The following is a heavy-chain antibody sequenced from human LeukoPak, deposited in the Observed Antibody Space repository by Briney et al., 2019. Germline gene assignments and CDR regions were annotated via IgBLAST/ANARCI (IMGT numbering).Heavy chain of an antibody. CDR3: ARGPTAYSSSWYDWFNP. J-gene: IGHJ5*02. CDR1: GGSFSGYY. Sequence: SEALSLTCAVYGGSFSGYYWSWIRQPPGKGLEWIGEINHSGSTNYNPSLKSRVTISVDTSKNQFSLKLSSVTAADTAVYYCARGPTAYSSSWYDWFNPWGQGTLVTVSS. D-gene: IGHD6-13*01. V-gene: IGHV4-34*01. CDR2: INHSGST.